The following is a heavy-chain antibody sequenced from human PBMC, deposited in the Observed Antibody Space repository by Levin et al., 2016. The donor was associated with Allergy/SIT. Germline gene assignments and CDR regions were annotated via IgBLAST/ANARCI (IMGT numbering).Heavy chain of an antibody. D-gene: IGHD3-3*01. J-gene: IGHJ4*02. Sequence: VRQAPGKGLEWVSGINGRGDRTYYADSVKGRFTISRDNSKNTLSLQMNSLTAEDAAIYYCTKDGDYDFWSGYLVLDYWGQGTLVTVSS. CDR3: TKDGDYDFWSGYLVLDY. CDR2: INGRGDRT. V-gene: IGHV3-23*01.